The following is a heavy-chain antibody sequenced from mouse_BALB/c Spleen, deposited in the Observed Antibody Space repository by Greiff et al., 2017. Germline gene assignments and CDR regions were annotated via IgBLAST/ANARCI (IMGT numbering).Heavy chain of an antibody. D-gene: IGHD2-4*01. Sequence: EVQLQQSGPELVKPGASVKMSCKASGYTFTSYVMHWVKQKPGQGLEWIGYINPYNDGTKYNEKFKGKATLTSDKSSSTAYMELSSLTSEDSAVYYCARWGITTGYAMDYWGQGTSVTVSS. J-gene: IGHJ4*01. CDR2: INPYNDGT. V-gene: IGHV1-14*01. CDR3: ARWGITTGYAMDY. CDR1: GYTFTSYV.